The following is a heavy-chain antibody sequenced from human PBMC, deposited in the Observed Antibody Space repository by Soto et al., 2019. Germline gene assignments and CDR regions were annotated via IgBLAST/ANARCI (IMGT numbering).Heavy chain of an antibody. CDR2: IWNDGSYK. D-gene: IGHD4-17*01. CDR1: GFTLISHG. J-gene: IGHJ3*02. CDR3: ARSAYGDYEGHDAFDI. Sequence: VQLVESGGGVVQPGKSLRLSCEASGFTLISHGMHWVRQAPGKGLEWVAVIWNDGSYKYYPDSVKGRFTISRDDSKNTLYLQMDSLRVEDTAFYYCARSAYGDYEGHDAFDIWGQGTMVTVSS. V-gene: IGHV3-33*01.